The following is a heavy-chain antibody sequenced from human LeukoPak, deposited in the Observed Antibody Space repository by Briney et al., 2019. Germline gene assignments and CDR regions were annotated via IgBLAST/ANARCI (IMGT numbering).Heavy chain of an antibody. CDR2: LHSGGNR. Sequence: GGSLRLSCVASGFTVSSNYMSWARQAPGKGLEWVSILHSGGNRYYADSVKGRFTISSDNSKNTLSLQMNSLRAEDTAVYYCVSHSDTLTSYSFDYWGQGTLVTVSS. D-gene: IGHD3-9*01. CDR3: VSHSDTLTSYSFDY. CDR1: GFTVSSNY. V-gene: IGHV3-53*01. J-gene: IGHJ4*02.